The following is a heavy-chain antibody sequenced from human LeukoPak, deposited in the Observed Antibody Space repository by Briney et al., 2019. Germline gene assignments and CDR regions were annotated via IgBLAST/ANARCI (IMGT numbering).Heavy chain of an antibody. J-gene: IGHJ4*02. Sequence: GGSLRLSCAASGFNFNIYAMSWVRQAPGKGLEWVSGISGSSSHTLDADSVRGRFTISRDNTRNTLYLHMNSLRAEDTALYYCAKEHDYSNAAPEGGFDSWGQGTLVTVSS. V-gene: IGHV3-23*01. CDR3: AKEHDYSNAAPEGGFDS. D-gene: IGHD4/OR15-4a*01. CDR2: ISGSSSHT. CDR1: GFNFNIYA.